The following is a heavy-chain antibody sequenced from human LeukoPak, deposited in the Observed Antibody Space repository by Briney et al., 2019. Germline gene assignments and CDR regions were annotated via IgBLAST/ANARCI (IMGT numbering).Heavy chain of an antibody. Sequence: GGSLRLSCAASGFTFSSYWMSWVRQAPGKGLGWVANTKQDGSEKYYVDSVKGRFTISRDNAKNSLYLQMNSLRAEDTAVYYCARHNYDFWSGYPESWGQGTLVTVSS. CDR1: GFTFSSYW. CDR3: ARHNYDFWSGYPES. D-gene: IGHD3-3*01. CDR2: TKQDGSEK. V-gene: IGHV3-7*01. J-gene: IGHJ5*02.